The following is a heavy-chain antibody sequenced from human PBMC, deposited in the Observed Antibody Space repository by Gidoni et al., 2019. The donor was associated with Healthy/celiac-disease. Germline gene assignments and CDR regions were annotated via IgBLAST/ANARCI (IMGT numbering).Heavy chain of an antibody. V-gene: IGHV1-2*02. D-gene: IGHD2-15*01. CDR1: AYPFTGYY. J-gene: IGHJ6*02. Sequence: QVHLVQSGPAVKKPGASVKTTCHASAYPFTGYYMHCVRQDPGQGLECMGWINTNSGGTNNAQKFQGRVTMTRDTSISTADMEVGRLRSDDAAVYYCARDYVGGSESMDVWGQGTTVTVSS. CDR3: ARDYVGGSESMDV. CDR2: INTNSGGT.